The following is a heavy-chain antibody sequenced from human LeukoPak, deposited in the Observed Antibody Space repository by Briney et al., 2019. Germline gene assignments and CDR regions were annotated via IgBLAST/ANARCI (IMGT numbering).Heavy chain of an antibody. V-gene: IGHV3-33*01. CDR1: GFTFSSYG. Sequence: GGSLRLSCAASGFTFSSYGMHWVRQAPGKGLEWVAVIWYDGSNKYYADSVKGRFTTSRDNSKNTLYLQMNSLRAEDTAVYYCESDPSSGIRLWYPDAFYIWGQVTMVSVAT. CDR3: ESDPSSGIRLWYPDAFYI. D-gene: IGHD5-18*01. CDR2: IWYDGSNK. J-gene: IGHJ3*02.